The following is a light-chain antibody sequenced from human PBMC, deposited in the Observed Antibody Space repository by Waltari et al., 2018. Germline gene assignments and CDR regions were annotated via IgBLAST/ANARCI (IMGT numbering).Light chain of an antibody. J-gene: IGKJ4*01. Sequence: DVVRTQSPLSLPVTLGQPASIPCRSSQSLVSSDGKTYLNWFQERTCQDPRRLMYKVSNWDSGVPDSFCVSGSGTDFTLNISRGEVEDVGVYYCMQGTHWPLTFGGGTKVESK. CDR2: KVS. CDR1: QSLVSSDGKTY. CDR3: MQGTHWPLT. V-gene: IGKV2D-30*01.